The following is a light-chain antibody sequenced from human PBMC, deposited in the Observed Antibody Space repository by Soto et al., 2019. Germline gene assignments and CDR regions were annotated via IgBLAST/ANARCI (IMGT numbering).Light chain of an antibody. CDR3: QQRSNWPPIT. Sequence: EIVLTQSPGTLSLSPGEGASLSCRASQSVSRYLAWYQQKPGQAPRLLIYDASNRATGIPARFSGSGSGTDFTLTISSLEPEDFAVYYCQQRSNWPPITFGQGTRLEIK. CDR2: DAS. V-gene: IGKV3-11*01. J-gene: IGKJ5*01. CDR1: QSVSRY.